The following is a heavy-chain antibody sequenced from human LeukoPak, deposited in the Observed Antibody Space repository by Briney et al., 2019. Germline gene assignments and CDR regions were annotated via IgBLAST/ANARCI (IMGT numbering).Heavy chain of an antibody. CDR1: GFTFCDNY. J-gene: IGHJ5*02. Sequence: GGSLRLSCAASGFTFCDNYMSWIRQAPGKGLEWVSYISSSGSTIYYADSVKGRFTISRDNAKNSLYLQMNSLRAEDTAVYYCARDRDYDFWSGYSKRIGSFDLWGQGTLVTVSS. V-gene: IGHV3-11*04. CDR3: ARDRDYDFWSGYSKRIGSFDL. D-gene: IGHD3-3*01. CDR2: ISSSGSTI.